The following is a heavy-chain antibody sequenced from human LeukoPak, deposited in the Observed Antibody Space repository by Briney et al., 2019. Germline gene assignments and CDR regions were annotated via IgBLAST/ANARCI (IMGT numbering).Heavy chain of an antibody. J-gene: IGHJ4*02. D-gene: IGHD3-16*01. CDR2: INNDGSST. CDR3: ARDQGGVGY. CDR1: GFTFSSYW. V-gene: IGHV3-74*01. Sequence: GGSLRLSCGASGFTFSSYWMHWVRHAPGKGLVWVSRINNDGSSTNYADSVQGRFTISRDNAKNTLYLQMNSLRAEDTAVYYCARDQGGVGYWGQGTLVTVSS.